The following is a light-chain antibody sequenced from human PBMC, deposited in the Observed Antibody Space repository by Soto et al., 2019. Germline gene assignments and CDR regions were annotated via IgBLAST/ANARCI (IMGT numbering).Light chain of an antibody. J-gene: IGKJ2*01. Sequence: IHMTQSPSSLSASVGDRITVTCRASQRITTYVNWYQLKPGEASKLLISTSGTLQRGVPSRFSGSGSGTDFTLTITRLQPADFATYFCQQTYSTPYTFGPGTKLEIK. CDR1: QRITTY. CDR3: QQTYSTPYT. V-gene: IGKV1-39*01. CDR2: TSG.